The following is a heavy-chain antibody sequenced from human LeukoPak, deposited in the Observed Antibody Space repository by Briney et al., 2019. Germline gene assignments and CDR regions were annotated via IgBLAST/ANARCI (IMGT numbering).Heavy chain of an antibody. J-gene: IGHJ6*02. CDR1: GFTFSSYG. D-gene: IGHD3-16*01. Sequence: GGSLRLSCAAYGFTFSSYGMHWVRQAPGKGLEYVSATSSNGGSTYYANSVKGRFTISRDNSKNTLYLQMGSLRAEDMAVYYCARPMITFGGPRAKYYYYYGMDVWGQGTTVTVSS. CDR3: ARPMITFGGPRAKYYYYYGMDV. CDR2: TSSNGGST. V-gene: IGHV3-64*01.